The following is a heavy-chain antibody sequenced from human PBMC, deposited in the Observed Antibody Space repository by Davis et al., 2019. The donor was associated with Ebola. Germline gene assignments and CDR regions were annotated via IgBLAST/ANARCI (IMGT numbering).Heavy chain of an antibody. CDR3: AAYNWNNWFSP. Sequence: SETLSLTCTASGGSIAGYYWSWIRQAPGKGLEWIGYIYHSGRTNYNPSLESRLTISVETSKNQFSLRLNSVTAADTAVYYCAAYNWNNWFSPWGQGTLVTVSS. V-gene: IGHV4-59*01. CDR1: GGSIAGYY. J-gene: IGHJ5*02. CDR2: IYHSGRT. D-gene: IGHD1-20*01.